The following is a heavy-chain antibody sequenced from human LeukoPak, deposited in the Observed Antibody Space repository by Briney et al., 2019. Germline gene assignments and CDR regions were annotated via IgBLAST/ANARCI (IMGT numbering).Heavy chain of an antibody. D-gene: IGHD3-10*01. J-gene: IGHJ4*02. CDR1: GFTFSDYS. V-gene: IGHV3-21*01. Sequence: GGSLRLSCAASGFTFSDYSLNWVRQAPGKGLEWVSSISSSSDYIYYADSLKGRFTISRDNAKNSLYLQMNSLRAEDTAVYYCARDRFLGSGIYAYFDYWGQGTLVTVSS. CDR2: ISSSSDYI. CDR3: ARDRFLGSGIYAYFDY.